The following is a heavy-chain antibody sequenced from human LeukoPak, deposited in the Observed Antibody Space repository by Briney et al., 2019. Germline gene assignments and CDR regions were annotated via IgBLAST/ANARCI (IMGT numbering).Heavy chain of an antibody. D-gene: IGHD1-7*01. CDR2: ISSSSSYI. Sequence: GGSLRLSCAASGFTFSSYSMNWVRQAPGKGLEWVSSISSSSSYIYHADSVKGRFTISRDNAKNPLYRQMNSLRAEDTAVYDCGRETNYARYLDYGGQGTLVT. CDR1: GFTFSSYS. J-gene: IGHJ4*02. CDR3: GRETNYARYLDY. V-gene: IGHV3-21*01.